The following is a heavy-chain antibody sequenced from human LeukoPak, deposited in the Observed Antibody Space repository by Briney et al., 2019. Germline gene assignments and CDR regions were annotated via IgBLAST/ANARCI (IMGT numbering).Heavy chain of an antibody. CDR1: GGSISSYTNY. CDR3: VSNSSSSPWFDP. J-gene: IGHJ5*02. Sequence: SETLSLTCTVSGGSISSYTNYWGWIRQPPGKGLEWIATVYYTGGTYYNPSLKSRVTISMDTSRNHFSLKLTSVIAADTAMYYCVSNSSSSPWFDPWGQGTLVAVSS. D-gene: IGHD6-6*01. V-gene: IGHV4-39*02. CDR2: VYYTGGT.